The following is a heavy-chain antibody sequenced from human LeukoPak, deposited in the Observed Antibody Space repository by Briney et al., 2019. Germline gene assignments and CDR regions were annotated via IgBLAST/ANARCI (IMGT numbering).Heavy chain of an antibody. CDR1: GGTFSSYT. D-gene: IGHD1-26*01. V-gene: IGHV1-69*02. Sequence: SVKVSCKASGGTFSSYTISWVRQAPGQGLEWMGRIIPILGIANYAQKFQGRVTITADESTSTAYMELSSLRSEDTAVYYCARRYSGSYYGDAFDIWGQGTMVTVSS. CDR2: IIPILGIA. CDR3: ARRYSGSYYGDAFDI. J-gene: IGHJ3*02.